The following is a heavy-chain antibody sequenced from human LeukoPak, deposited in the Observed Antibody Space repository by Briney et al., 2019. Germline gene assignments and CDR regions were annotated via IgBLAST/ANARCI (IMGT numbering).Heavy chain of an antibody. CDR1: GASITNTSSY. CDR3: ARGYCSGGSCYFSAVGTHDWFDP. V-gene: IGHV4-39*07. CDR2: LSYSRTS. D-gene: IGHD2-15*01. Sequence: PSETLSLTCTVSGASITNTSSYWICIPQPPGVVLEWVPTLSYSRTSAHNPCLKSRVTISVDTSKNQFSLKLSSVTAADTAVYYCARGYCSGGSCYFSAVGTHDWFDPWGQGTLVTVSS. J-gene: IGHJ5*02.